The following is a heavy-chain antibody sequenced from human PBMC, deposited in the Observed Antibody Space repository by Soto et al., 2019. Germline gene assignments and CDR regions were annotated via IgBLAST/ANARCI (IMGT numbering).Heavy chain of an antibody. D-gene: IGHD6-19*01. J-gene: IGHJ3*02. CDR1: GFTFSSYG. CDR3: AREDSSGWYGAFDI. Sequence: QVQLVESGGGVVQPGRSLRLSCAASGFTFSSYGMHWVRQAPGKGLEWVAVIWYDGSNKYYADSVKGRFTISRDNSKNTLYLQMNSLRAEDTAVYSCAREDSSGWYGAFDIWGQGTMVTVSS. V-gene: IGHV3-33*01. CDR2: IWYDGSNK.